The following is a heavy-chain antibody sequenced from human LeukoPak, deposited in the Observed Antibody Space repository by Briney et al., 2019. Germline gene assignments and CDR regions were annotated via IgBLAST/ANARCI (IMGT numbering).Heavy chain of an antibody. D-gene: IGHD3-9*01. CDR3: ARAAGGYFDWLSAYYYYMDV. CDR2: ISSSSSYI. V-gene: IGHV3-21*04. J-gene: IGHJ6*03. Sequence: PGGSLRLSCAASGFTFDDYAMHWVRQAPGKGLQWVSSISSSSSYIYYADSVKGRFTISRDNAKNSLYLQMNSLRAEDTAVYYCARAAGGYFDWLSAYYYYMDVWGKGTTVTVSS. CDR1: GFTFDDYA.